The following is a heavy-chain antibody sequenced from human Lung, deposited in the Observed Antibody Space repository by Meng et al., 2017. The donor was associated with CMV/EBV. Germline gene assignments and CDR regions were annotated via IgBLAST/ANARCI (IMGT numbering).Heavy chain of an antibody. CDR1: GGFLSSYSPY. Sequence: SXTXSLXCTVSGGFLSSYSPYWGWSRQPPGKGLEWIGSIFFSGSTYYNPSLQSRVTISLDTSKRQFSLKLTSVTAADTAVYYCARDMNRVSQDYVRGTYRSGGVDYWXQGMXVTGAS. CDR2: IFFSGST. CDR3: ARDMNRVSQDYVRGTYRSGGVDY. J-gene: IGHJ4*02. V-gene: IGHV4-39*07. D-gene: IGHD3-16*02.